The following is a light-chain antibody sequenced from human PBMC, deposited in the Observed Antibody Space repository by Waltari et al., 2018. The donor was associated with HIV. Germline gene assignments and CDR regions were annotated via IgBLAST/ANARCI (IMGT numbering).Light chain of an antibody. CDR2: DAS. CDR1: QGIRSA. V-gene: IGKV1-13*02. Sequence: AIQLTQSPSSLSASVRDRVTITCRASQGIRSALAWYQQKPGKAPNLLIYDASTLESGVPSRFRGNGSGTDFTLTISSLQPEDFATYCCQQFNTYPLTFGGGTKVEIK. J-gene: IGKJ4*01. CDR3: QQFNTYPLT.